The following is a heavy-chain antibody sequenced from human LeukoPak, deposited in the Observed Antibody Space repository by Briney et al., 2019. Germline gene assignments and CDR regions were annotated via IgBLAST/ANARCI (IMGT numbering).Heavy chain of an antibody. J-gene: IGHJ4*02. V-gene: IGHV3-74*01. CDR2: INVDGSIT. D-gene: IGHD4-23*01. CDR1: GFTFSNYW. CDR3: ARGHGGNVDF. Sequence: GGSLRLSCAASGFTFSNYWMQWVRHAPGKGLVWVSRINVDGSITTSADSVKGRFTMSRDNAKNSLYLQMNSLRAEDTAVYYCARGHGGNVDFWGQGSLVTVSS.